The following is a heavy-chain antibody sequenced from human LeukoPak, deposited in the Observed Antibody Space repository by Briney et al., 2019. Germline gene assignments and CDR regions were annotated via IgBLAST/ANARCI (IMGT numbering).Heavy chain of an antibody. CDR1: GGSISSYY. CDR3: ARSWKQGSSSGLYYYYYMDV. Sequence: PSETLSLTCTVPGGSISSYYWSWIRQPPGKGLEWIGYIYYSGSTNYNPSLKSRVTISVDTSKNQFSLKLSSVTAADTAVYYCARSWKQGSSSGLYYYYYMDVWGKGTTVTVSS. D-gene: IGHD6-6*01. CDR2: IYYSGST. J-gene: IGHJ6*03. V-gene: IGHV4-59*01.